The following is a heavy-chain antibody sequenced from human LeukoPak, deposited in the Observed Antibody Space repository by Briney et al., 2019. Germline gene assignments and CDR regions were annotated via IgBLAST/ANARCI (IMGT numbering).Heavy chain of an antibody. V-gene: IGHV3-23*01. Sequence: GGSLRLSCAASGFTFSSYAMSWVRQAPGKGLEWVSAISGSGGSTYYADSVKGRFTISRDNSKNTLYLQMNSLRAEDTAVYYCAKEIGLLWFGVILSRAFDLWGQETMVPVSS. CDR2: ISGSGGST. CDR1: GFTFSSYA. D-gene: IGHD3-10*01. CDR3: AKEIGLLWFGVILSRAFDL. J-gene: IGHJ3*01.